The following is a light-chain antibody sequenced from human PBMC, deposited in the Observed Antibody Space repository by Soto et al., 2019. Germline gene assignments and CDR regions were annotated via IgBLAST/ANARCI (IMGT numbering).Light chain of an antibody. V-gene: IGLV2-8*01. CDR3: SSFAGSFYWV. Sequence: QSVLTQPPSASGSPGQSVTISCTGTSRDVGGYNYVSWYQQHPGKAPKLMIYEVSKRPSGVPDRFSGSKSGNTASLTVSGLQAEDEADYYCSSFAGSFYWVFGGGTQLTVL. CDR1: SRDVGGYNY. J-gene: IGLJ2*01. CDR2: EVS.